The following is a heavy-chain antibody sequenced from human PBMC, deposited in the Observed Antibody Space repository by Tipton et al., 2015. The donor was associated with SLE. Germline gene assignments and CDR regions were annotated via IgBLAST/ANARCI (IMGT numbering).Heavy chain of an antibody. CDR3: ARSYSSGWYDLDY. CDR2: IKQDGSEK. Sequence: SLRLSCAASGFTFSSYWMSWVRQAPGKGLEWVANIKQDGSEKYYVDSVKGRFTISRDNAKNSLYLQMNSLRAEDTAVYYCARSYSSGWYDLDYWGQGTLVTVSS. J-gene: IGHJ4*02. CDR1: GFTFSSYW. V-gene: IGHV3-7*05. D-gene: IGHD6-19*01.